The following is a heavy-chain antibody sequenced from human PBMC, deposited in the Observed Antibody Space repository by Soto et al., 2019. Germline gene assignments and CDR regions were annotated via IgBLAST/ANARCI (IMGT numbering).Heavy chain of an antibody. CDR1: GYTFTSYY. CDR3: AREMVGATTWFDY. J-gene: IGHJ4*02. V-gene: IGHV1-46*01. Sequence: QVQLVQSGAEVKKPGASVKVACKASGYTFTSYYMHWVRQAPGQGLEWMGIINPSGGSTSYAQKFQGRVTMDRDTSTSTVYMELRSLRSEDTAVYYCAREMVGATTWFDYWGQGTLVTVSS. D-gene: IGHD1-26*01. CDR2: INPSGGST.